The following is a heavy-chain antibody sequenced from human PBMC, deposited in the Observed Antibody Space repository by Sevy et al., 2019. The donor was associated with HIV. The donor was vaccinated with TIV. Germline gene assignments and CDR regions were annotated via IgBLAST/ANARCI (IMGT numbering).Heavy chain of an antibody. V-gene: IGHV4-34*01. D-gene: IGHD2-2*01. CDR3: ARHCSAPSCSNALDI. CDR1: GGSFSGYY. CDR2: INHSGST. J-gene: IGHJ3*02. Sequence: SDTLSLTCAVYGGSFSGYYWSWIRQPPGKGLEWIGEINHSGSTNSNPSLKSRVTISVDTSKNQFSLKLSSVTAADTAVYYCARHCSAPSCSNALDIWGQGTMVTVSS.